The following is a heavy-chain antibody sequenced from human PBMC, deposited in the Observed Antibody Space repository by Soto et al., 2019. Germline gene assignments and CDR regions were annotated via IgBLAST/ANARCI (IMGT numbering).Heavy chain of an antibody. J-gene: IGHJ4*02. Sequence: GGSLRLSCAASGFTFSSYAMTWVRQAPGKGLEWVSSISGSGGSAYYADSVKGRFTISRDNSKNTLYLQMSSLRAEDTAVYYCATMIIATYYFDYWGQGTLVTVSS. V-gene: IGHV3-23*01. CDR1: GFTFSSYA. CDR2: ISGSGGSA. D-gene: IGHD6-13*01. CDR3: ATMIIATYYFDY.